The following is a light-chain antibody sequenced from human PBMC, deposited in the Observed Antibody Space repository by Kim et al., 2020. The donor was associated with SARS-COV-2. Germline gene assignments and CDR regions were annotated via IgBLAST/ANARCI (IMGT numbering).Light chain of an antibody. CDR1: SNDVGGYNY. CDR3: YSYAGSYTV. CDR2: DVS. J-gene: IGLJ2*01. V-gene: IGLV2-11*01. Sequence: QSALTQPRSVSGSPGQSVNISCTGTSNDVGGYNYVSWYQQHPGKAPKLMIYDVSNRPSGVPDRFSGSKSGNTASLTISGLQPEDEADYYCYSYAGSYTVFGGGTKLTVL.